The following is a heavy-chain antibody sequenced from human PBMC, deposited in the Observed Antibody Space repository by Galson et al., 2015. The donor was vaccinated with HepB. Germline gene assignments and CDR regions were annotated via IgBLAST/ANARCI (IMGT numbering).Heavy chain of an antibody. D-gene: IGHD2-2*01. CDR2: IKPSGGST. Sequence: SVKVSCKASGYTFTTYYMHWVRQAPGQGLEWMGIIKPSGGSTSYAQKFQGRVTMTRDTSTSTVYMELSSLRSEDTAVYYCAREPNRGAIGVVPGAILHAFDIWGQGTMVTVSS. V-gene: IGHV1-46*03. CDR3: AREPNRGAIGVVPGAILHAFDI. J-gene: IGHJ3*02. CDR1: GYTFTTYY.